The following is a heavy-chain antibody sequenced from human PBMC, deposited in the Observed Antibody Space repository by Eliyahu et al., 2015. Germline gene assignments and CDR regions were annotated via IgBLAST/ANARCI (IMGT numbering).Heavy chain of an antibody. CDR3: GRRGATGTDY. V-gene: IGHV1-18*01. J-gene: IGHJ4*02. CDR2: ISGYSGAT. Sequence: QIQLVQSGAEVTKPGASVKVSCKGSGYPFDSYGNTWVRQARGQGLEWVGWISGYSGATKYGQKFQDRVAMTTDTATNTAHMELRSLTSDDTAVYYCGRRGATGTDYWGQGTQVTVSS. CDR1: GYPFDSYG. D-gene: IGHD1-14*01.